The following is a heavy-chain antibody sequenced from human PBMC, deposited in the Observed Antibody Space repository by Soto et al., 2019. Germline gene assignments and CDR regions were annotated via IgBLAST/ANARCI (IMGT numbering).Heavy chain of an antibody. D-gene: IGHD3-16*01. CDR3: ARATNWGNFKINWFDP. V-gene: IGHV3-30-3*01. CDR2: ISYDGSNK. CDR1: GFTFSSYA. Sequence: GGSLRLSCAASGFTFSSYAMHWVRQAPGKGLEWVAVISYDGSNKYYADSVKGRFTISRDNSKNTLYLQMNSLRAEDTAVYYCARATNWGNFKINWFDPWGQGTLVTVSS. J-gene: IGHJ5*02.